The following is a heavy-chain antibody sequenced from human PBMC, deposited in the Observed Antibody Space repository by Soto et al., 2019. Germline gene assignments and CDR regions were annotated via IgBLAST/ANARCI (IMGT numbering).Heavy chain of an antibody. CDR3: AKDKGVFYWAASYFDY. Sequence: PVGSLRVSCAASGFTFSNYAMHWVRQAPGKGLEWVALTSYDGNNEYYTDSVKGRFTISRDNSKNTLFLQMNSPRPEDTAVYYCAKDKGVFYWAASYFDYWGQGALVTVSS. V-gene: IGHV3-30*18. CDR2: TSYDGNNE. D-gene: IGHD2-8*02. J-gene: IGHJ4*02. CDR1: GFTFSNYA.